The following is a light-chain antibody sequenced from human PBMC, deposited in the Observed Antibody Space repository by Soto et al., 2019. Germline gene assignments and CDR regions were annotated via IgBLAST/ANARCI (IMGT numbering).Light chain of an antibody. Sequence: EIVLTQSPATLALSPGERATLSCSASQSVSSYLAWYQHKPGQAPRRLIYDASNRATGIPARFSGSGSGTDFTLTIRSLEPEDLAVYYCQQRSNWPRTFGQGTKVEIK. CDR1: QSVSSY. J-gene: IGKJ1*01. V-gene: IGKV3-11*01. CDR2: DAS. CDR3: QQRSNWPRT.